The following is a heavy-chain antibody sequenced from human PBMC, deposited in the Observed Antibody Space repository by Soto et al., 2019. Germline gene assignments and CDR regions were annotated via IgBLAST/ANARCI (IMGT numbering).Heavy chain of an antibody. Sequence: PGGSLRLSCAGSGFTLGDHYIDWVRQAPGKGLEWVGRSRDKPQGYSTTYAASVKGRFTTSRDESKNSAYLQMNSLKTEDTAVYYCVRATFFSDSSGYTRCLDYWGQGTLVTASS. D-gene: IGHD3-22*01. CDR3: VRATFFSDSSGYTRCLDY. CDR2: SRDKPQGYST. V-gene: IGHV3-72*01. CDR1: GFTLGDHY. J-gene: IGHJ4*02.